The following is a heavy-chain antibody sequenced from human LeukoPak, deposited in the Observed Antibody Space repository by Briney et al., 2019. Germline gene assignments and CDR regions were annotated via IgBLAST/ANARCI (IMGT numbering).Heavy chain of an antibody. V-gene: IGHV1-8*01. CDR3: ARGLRRKGFYFDL. CDR2: MNPNSGNT. J-gene: IGHJ4*02. D-gene: IGHD3-16*01. Sequence: GRQATGXXXGWVGWMNPNSGNTGYAQKFQGRVTMTKITSIGTAYMELSSLRSEDTAVYYCARGLRRKGFYFDLWGQGTLVTVSS.